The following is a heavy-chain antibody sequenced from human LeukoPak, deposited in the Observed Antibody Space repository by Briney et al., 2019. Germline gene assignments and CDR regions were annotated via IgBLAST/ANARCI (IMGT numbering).Heavy chain of an antibody. CDR2: IYRGGST. CDR1: GLNVSTNN. Sequence: PGGSLRLSCAASGLNVSTNNMNWVRQAPGKGLEWVSVIYRGGSTLNANSVKGRFTISRDSSRNTLFLQMNSLRAEDTAVYYCARGYSSADYWGQGTLVTVSS. J-gene: IGHJ4*02. CDR3: ARGYSSADY. V-gene: IGHV3-53*01. D-gene: IGHD5-18*01.